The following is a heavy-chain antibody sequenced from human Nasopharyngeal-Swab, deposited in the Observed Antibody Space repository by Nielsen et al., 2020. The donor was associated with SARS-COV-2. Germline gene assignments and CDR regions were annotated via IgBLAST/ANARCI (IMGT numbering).Heavy chain of an antibody. D-gene: IGHD3-3*01. CDR1: GFTFDDYA. CDR3: AKANLRFLEYLGTHYYYYMDV. Sequence: GESLKISCAASGFTFDDYAIHWVRQPPGRGLEWVSLISGDGGRTHYADSVRGRFTISRDNSRNSLYLQMNSLRSEDTALYYCAKANLRFLEYLGTHYYYYMDVWGKGTAVTVSS. V-gene: IGHV3-43*02. CDR2: ISGDGGRT. J-gene: IGHJ6*03.